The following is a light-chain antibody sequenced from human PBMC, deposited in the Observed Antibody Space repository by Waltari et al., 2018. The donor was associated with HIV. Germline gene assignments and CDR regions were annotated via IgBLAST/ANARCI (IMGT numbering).Light chain of an antibody. CDR1: SSNIANAN. Sequence: QSFLTHPPSASGTPGRTVTISCSGTSSNIANANVYWYQQLPGMTPKLLIYKNFLRPSGVPDRFAASKSGTSASLTISGLRSADEADYYCVGWDSSLSAYVFGAGTKVAVL. CDR2: KNF. V-gene: IGLV1-47*01. CDR3: VGWDSSLSAYV. J-gene: IGLJ1*01.